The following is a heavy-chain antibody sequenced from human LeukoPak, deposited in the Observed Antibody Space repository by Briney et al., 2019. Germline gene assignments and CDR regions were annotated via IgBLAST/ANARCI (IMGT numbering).Heavy chain of an antibody. CDR1: GFTFSHHG. CDR3: AKDTSRGAVVVAATPPDY. J-gene: IGHJ4*02. CDR2: IRNDGSNH. D-gene: IGHD2-15*01. V-gene: IGHV3-30*02. Sequence: GGSLRLSCAASGFTFSHHGMHWVRQAPGKGLEWVAFIRNDGSNHYYADSVKGRFTISRDDSKNTLYLQMNSLRAEDTAVYYCAKDTSRGAVVVAATPPDYWGQGTLVTVSS.